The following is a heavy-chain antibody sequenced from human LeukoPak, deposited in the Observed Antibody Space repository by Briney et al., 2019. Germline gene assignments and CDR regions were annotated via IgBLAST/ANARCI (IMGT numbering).Heavy chain of an antibody. Sequence: SVTDSCLSSVCTFLSYAISWVRQAPGQGLAGMGGIIPIFGTANYAQEFQGRGTITTDESTSTAYMELSSLRSEDTAVYYCATWAGGAGPQYYFDYWGQGTLVTVSS. J-gene: IGHJ4*02. CDR2: IIPIFGTA. CDR1: VCTFLSYA. CDR3: ATWAGGAGPQYYFDY. V-gene: IGHV1-69*05. D-gene: IGHD3/OR15-3a*01.